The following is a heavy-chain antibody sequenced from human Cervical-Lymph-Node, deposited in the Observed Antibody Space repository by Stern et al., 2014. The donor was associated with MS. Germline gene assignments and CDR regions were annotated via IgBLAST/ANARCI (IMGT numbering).Heavy chain of an antibody. Sequence: EVQLVESGGGLVKPGGSLRLSCAASGFTFSSYAMSWVRQAPGKGLEGVSTISGSGGSTYYADSVKGRFTISRDNSKNPLYLQMNSLRAEDTAVYYCSKSTVTSLSDYWGQGTLVTVSS. V-gene: IGHV3-23*04. CDR2: ISGSGGST. CDR3: SKSTVTSLSDY. CDR1: GFTFSSYA. D-gene: IGHD4-17*01. J-gene: IGHJ4*02.